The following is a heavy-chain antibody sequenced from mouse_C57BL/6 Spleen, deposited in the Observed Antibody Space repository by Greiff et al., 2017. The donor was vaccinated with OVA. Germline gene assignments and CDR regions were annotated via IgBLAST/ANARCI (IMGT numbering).Heavy chain of an antibody. J-gene: IGHJ2*01. CDR1: GYTFTSYW. CDR2: INPSNGGT. D-gene: IGHD2-4*01. V-gene: IGHV1-53*01. CDR3: ARFDYDADFDY. Sequence: QVQLQQPGTELVKPGASVKLSCKASGYTFTSYWMHWVKPRPGQGLEWIGNINPSNGGTNYNEKFKGKATLTVDKSSSTAYMQLSSLTSEDSAVFYCARFDYDADFDYWGQGTTLTVSS.